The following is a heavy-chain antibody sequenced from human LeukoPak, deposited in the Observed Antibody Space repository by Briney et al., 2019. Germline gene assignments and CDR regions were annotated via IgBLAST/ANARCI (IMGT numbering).Heavy chain of an antibody. J-gene: IGHJ4*02. D-gene: IGHD5-18*01. V-gene: IGHV3-30*18. Sequence: PGGSLRLSCAASGVTFSSCGMHWVRQAPGKGLEWVAVISYDGSNKYYADSVKGRFTISRDNSKNTLYLQMNSLRAEDTAVYYCAKDEPNTAILDYWGQGTLVTVSS. CDR1: GVTFSSCG. CDR2: ISYDGSNK. CDR3: AKDEPNTAILDY.